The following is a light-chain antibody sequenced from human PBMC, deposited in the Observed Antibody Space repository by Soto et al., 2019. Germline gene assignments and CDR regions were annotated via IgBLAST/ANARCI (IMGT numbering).Light chain of an antibody. CDR1: QSVGSK. Sequence: EIVMTQSPATLSVSPGERATLSCRASQSVGSKLAWYRQKPGQAPRLLIYGASTRATGIPARFSGSGSGTEFTLTISSLQSEDLAIYSCQQYNNWPPRFTFGPGTKVDIK. CDR3: QQYNNWPPRFT. J-gene: IGKJ3*01. V-gene: IGKV3-15*01. CDR2: GAS.